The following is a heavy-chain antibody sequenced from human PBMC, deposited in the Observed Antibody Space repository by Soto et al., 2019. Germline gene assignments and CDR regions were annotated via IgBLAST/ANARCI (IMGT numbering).Heavy chain of an antibody. CDR3: ARRGVWSPWDYYGLDV. CDR1: GYSYINYW. D-gene: IGHD2-8*02. V-gene: IGHV5-10-1*01. J-gene: IGHJ6*02. CDR2: IDPTDSET. Sequence: PGESLKISCQGSGYSYINYWITWVRQMPGKGLEWMGRIDPTDSETRYNPAFEGHVSISVDKSIGTAYLQWTSLKASDTAMYYCARRGVWSPWDYYGLDVWGQGTTVTVSS.